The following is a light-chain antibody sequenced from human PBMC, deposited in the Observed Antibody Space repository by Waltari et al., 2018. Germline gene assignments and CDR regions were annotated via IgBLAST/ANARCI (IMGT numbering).Light chain of an antibody. Sequence: QSALTQPASVSGSPGQSITIPCTGPSSDVGRYNLVSWSQQHPGKAPKVMTYEVSKRPSGVSNRFSGSKSGNTASLTISGLQAEDEADYYCCSYAGSSTFAYVFGTGTKVTVL. CDR2: EVS. CDR3: CSYAGSSTFAYV. CDR1: SSDVGRYNL. J-gene: IGLJ1*01. V-gene: IGLV2-23*02.